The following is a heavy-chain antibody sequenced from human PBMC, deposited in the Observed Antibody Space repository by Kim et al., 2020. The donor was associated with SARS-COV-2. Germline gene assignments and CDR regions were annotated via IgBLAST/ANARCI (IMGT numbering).Heavy chain of an antibody. V-gene: IGHV1-18*04. CDR1: GYTFTSYG. J-gene: IGHJ4*02. Sequence: ASVKVSCKASGYTFTSYGISWVRQAPGQGLEWMGWISAYNGNTNYAQKLQGRVTMTTDTSTSTAYMELRSLRSDDTAVYYCARVAGYYDSSGYSYSVGYFDYWGQGTLVTVSS. CDR2: ISAYNGNT. CDR3: ARVAGYYDSSGYSYSVGYFDY. D-gene: IGHD3-22*01.